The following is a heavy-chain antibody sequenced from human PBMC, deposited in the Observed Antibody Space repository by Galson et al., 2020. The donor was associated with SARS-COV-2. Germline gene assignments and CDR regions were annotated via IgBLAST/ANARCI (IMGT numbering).Heavy chain of an antibody. CDR2: ILWNGGSA. D-gene: IGHD6-25*01. V-gene: IGHV3-20*04. J-gene: IGHJ6*03. CDR1: GFAFDDYA. CDR3: AREGAAAALAYYIDV. Sequence: GGSLRLSCVASGFAFDDYAMTWVRQAPGKGLEWVSRILWNGGSATYADSVRGRFTISRDNAKNSVYLQMNSLRVEDTAFYYCAREGAAAALAYYIDVWGKGTPVTISS.